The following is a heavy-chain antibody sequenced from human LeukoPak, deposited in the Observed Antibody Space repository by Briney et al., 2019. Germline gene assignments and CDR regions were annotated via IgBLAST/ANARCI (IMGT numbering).Heavy chain of an antibody. CDR1: GASISSYY. J-gene: IGHJ4*02. CDR3: ARDGVITFGGVIGYFDY. Sequence: SETLSLTCNVSGASISSYYWSWIRQPPGRGLQWIDYLYYSGSTNYNASLQSRVTISVDTSKNQFSLKLTSVTAADTAVYYCARDGVITFGGVIGYFDYWGQGALVTVSS. V-gene: IGHV4-59*13. CDR2: LYYSGST. D-gene: IGHD3-16*02.